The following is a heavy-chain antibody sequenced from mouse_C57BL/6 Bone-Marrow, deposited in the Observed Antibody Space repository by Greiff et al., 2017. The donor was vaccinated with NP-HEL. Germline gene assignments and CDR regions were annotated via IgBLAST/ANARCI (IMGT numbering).Heavy chain of an antibody. CDR1: GFNIKDDY. Sequence: VQLKASGAELVRPGASVKLSCTASGFNIKDDYMHWVKQRPEQGLVWIGWLDPENGATEYASQFQGKATITSDPSSNTAYLQLSSLTSEDTAVYYCTPSRDYDGGWYFDVWGTGTTVTVSS. J-gene: IGHJ1*03. CDR2: LDPENGAT. D-gene: IGHD2-4*01. CDR3: TPSRDYDGGWYFDV. V-gene: IGHV14-4*01.